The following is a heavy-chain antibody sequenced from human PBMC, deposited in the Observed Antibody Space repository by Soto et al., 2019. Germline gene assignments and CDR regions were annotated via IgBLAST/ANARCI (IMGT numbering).Heavy chain of an antibody. CDR3: ARVEGYSSSWYRGYYYYGMDV. CDR1: GYTFTSYG. V-gene: IGHV1-18*01. D-gene: IGHD6-13*01. J-gene: IGHJ6*02. CDR2: ISAYNGNT. Sequence: GASVKVSCKASGYTFTSYGISWVRQAPGQGLEWMGWISAYNGNTNYAQKLQGRVTMTTDTSTSTAYMELRSLRSDDTAVYYCARVEGYSSSWYRGYYYYGMDVWGQGTTVTV.